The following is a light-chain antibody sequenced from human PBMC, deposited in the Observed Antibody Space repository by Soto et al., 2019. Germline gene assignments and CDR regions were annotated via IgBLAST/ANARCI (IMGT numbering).Light chain of an antibody. J-gene: IGKJ1*01. Sequence: DIQMTQSPSTLSASVGDRVTITCRASQSVSSWLAWYQQKPGKAPKVLIYKASSLESGVPSRFSGSGSGTEFILTISSLQPDDFAVYYCQQYNRYAVTFGQGTKVDIK. CDR2: KAS. CDR1: QSVSSW. CDR3: QQYNRYAVT. V-gene: IGKV1-5*03.